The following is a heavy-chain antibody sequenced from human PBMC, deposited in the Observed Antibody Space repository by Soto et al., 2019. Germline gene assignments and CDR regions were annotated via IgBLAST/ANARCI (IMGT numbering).Heavy chain of an antibody. CDR1: GGSISSGGYY. D-gene: IGHD2-8*01. CDR3: ARYCTNGVCSHYYYGMDV. V-gene: IGHV4-31*03. Sequence: SETLSLTCTVSGGSISSGGYYWSWIRQHPGRGLEWIGYIYYSGSTYYNPSLKSRVTISVDTSKNQFSLKLSSVTAADTAVYYCARYCTNGVCSHYYYGMDVWGQGTTVTVSS. CDR2: IYYSGST. J-gene: IGHJ6*02.